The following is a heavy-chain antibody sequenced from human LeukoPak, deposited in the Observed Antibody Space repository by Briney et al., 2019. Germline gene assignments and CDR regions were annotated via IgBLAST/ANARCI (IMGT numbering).Heavy chain of an antibody. CDR1: GGPFSGYY. V-gene: IGHV4-34*01. CDR3: ARGRLFSGYRGNVGHEDFDY. D-gene: IGHD5-12*01. Sequence: SETLSLTCAVYGGPFSGYYWTWIRQPPGKGLEWIGEINQGGTTNYNPSLRSRVTILIDTSRNQFSLRLSSVTAADTAVYYCARGRLFSGYRGNVGHEDFDYWGQGSLVTVPS. CDR2: INQGGTT. J-gene: IGHJ4*02.